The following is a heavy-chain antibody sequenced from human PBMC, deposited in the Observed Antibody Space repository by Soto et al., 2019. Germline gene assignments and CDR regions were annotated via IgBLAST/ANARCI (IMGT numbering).Heavy chain of an antibody. CDR1: GGSISSSNW. D-gene: IGHD3-22*01. V-gene: IGHV4-4*02. J-gene: IGHJ6*02. Sequence: SETLSLTCAVSGGSISSSNWWSWVRQPPGKGLEWIGEIYHSGSTNYNPSLKSRVTISVDKSKNQFSLKLSSVTAADTAVYYCARDGYYDSSGYRYYYYGTDVWGPGTTVTVSS. CDR3: ARDGYYDSSGYRYYYYGTDV. CDR2: IYHSGST.